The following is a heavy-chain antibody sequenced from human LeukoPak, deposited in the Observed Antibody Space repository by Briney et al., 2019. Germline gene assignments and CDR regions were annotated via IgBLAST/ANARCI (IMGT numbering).Heavy chain of an antibody. Sequence: GGSLRLSCAASGFTFSIYDISWVRQAPGKGLEWLATISGSGSKTYYADSVKGRFTISRDNSKNTLYLQMNSLRAEDTAVYYCARGPSGYHNTGGQGTLVTVSS. CDR1: GFTFSIYD. V-gene: IGHV3-23*01. CDR3: ARGPSGYHNT. D-gene: IGHD5-12*01. J-gene: IGHJ4*02. CDR2: ISGSGSKT.